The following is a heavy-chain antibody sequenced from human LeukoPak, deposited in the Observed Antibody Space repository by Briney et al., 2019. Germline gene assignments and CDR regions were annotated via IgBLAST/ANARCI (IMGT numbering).Heavy chain of an antibody. Sequence: PSETLSLTCTVSGGSISSYYWSWIRQPPGKGLERIGYIYYSGSTNYNPSLKSRVTISVDTSKNQFSLKLSSVTAADTAVYYCARDYSSGSYDYWGQGTLVTVSS. D-gene: IGHD6-19*01. CDR1: GGSISSYY. CDR2: IYYSGST. V-gene: IGHV4-59*01. CDR3: ARDYSSGSYDY. J-gene: IGHJ4*02.